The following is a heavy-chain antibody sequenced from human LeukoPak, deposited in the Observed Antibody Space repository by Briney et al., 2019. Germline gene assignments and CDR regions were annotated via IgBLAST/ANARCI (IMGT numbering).Heavy chain of an antibody. CDR3: ATPWAAGIVGARAFDI. D-gene: IGHD1-26*01. V-gene: IGHV1-24*01. J-gene: IGHJ3*02. CDR2: FDPEDGET. Sequence: ASVKVSCKVSGYTLTELSMHWVRQAPGKGLEWMGGFDPEDGETIYAQKFQGRVSMTEDTSTDTAYMELSSLRSEDTAVYYCATPWAAGIVGARAFDIWGQGTMVTVSS. CDR1: GYTLTELS.